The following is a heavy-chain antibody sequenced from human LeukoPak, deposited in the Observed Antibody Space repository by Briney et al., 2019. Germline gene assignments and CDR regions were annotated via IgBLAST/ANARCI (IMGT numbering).Heavy chain of an antibody. D-gene: IGHD3-9*01. CDR2: IHYSGPT. J-gene: IGHJ4*02. Sequence: SETLSPTCTVSGGSITNYFWSWIRQPPGKGLEWIGYIHYSGPTKYNPSLNSGVTISVDTSKNQFSLKLSSVTAADTAVYYCATIGYYDILTGYRPFDYWGQGTLVTVSS. V-gene: IGHV4-59*08. CDR3: ATIGYYDILTGYRPFDY. CDR1: GGSITNYF.